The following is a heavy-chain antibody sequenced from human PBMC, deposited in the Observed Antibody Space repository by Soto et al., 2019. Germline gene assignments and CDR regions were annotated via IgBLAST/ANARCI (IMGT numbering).Heavy chain of an antibody. CDR3: AKYAYCSAGSCLDDAFDS. CDR1: GYTFTSYD. CDR2: MNPNSGNT. D-gene: IGHD2-15*01. Sequence: ASVKVSCKASGYTFTSYDINWVRQATGQGLERMGWMNPNSGNTGYAQKFQGRVTMTRNTSISTAYMELSSLRSEDTAVYYCAKYAYCSAGSCLDDAFDSWGQGTMVTVSS. J-gene: IGHJ3*02. V-gene: IGHV1-8*01.